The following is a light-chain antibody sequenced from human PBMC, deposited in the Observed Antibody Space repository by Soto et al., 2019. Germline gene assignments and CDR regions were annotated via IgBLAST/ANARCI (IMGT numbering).Light chain of an antibody. CDR1: SSNIGGNY. Sequence: QSVLTQPPSASGTPGQTVTISCSGRSSNIGGNYVYWYQQLPGTAPRLVLYRADQRPSGVPDRFSGSKSGTSASLAISGLLSEDEADYFCAAWDDTLSGLVFGGGTKLTVL. J-gene: IGLJ2*01. V-gene: IGLV1-47*01. CDR3: AAWDDTLSGLV. CDR2: RAD.